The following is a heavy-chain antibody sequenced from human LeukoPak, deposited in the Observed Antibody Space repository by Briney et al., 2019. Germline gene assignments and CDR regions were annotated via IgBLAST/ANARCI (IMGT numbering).Heavy chain of an antibody. J-gene: IGHJ4*02. V-gene: IGHV3-74*01. CDR2: ISSDGTYT. CDR1: GFTFSSHL. Sequence: GGSLRLSCAASGFTFSSHLMHWVRQAPGKGLVWVSRISSDGTYTNYADSVRGRFTISRDNAKNTLYLQMNSLRAEDTAVYYCATPLDYFDMSDSHQGGDWGQGTLVTVSS. D-gene: IGHD3-22*01. CDR3: ATPLDYFDMSDSHQGGD.